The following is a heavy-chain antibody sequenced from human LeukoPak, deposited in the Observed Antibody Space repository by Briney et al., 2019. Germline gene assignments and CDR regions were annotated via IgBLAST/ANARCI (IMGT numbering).Heavy chain of an antibody. CDR3: ARGRGYSYGVFDY. V-gene: IGHV1-69*05. CDR1: GGTFSSYA. Sequence: SVKVSCKASGGTFSSYAISWVRQAPGQGLEWMGRIIPIFGTANYAQKFRGRVTITTDESTSTAYMELSSLRSEDTAVYYCARGRGYSYGVFDYWGQGTLVTVSS. J-gene: IGHJ4*02. D-gene: IGHD5-18*01. CDR2: IIPIFGTA.